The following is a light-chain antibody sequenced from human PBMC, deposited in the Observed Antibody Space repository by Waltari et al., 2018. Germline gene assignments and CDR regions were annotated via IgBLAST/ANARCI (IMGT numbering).Light chain of an antibody. J-gene: IGKJ1*01. CDR3: QQRYNWPPT. V-gene: IGKV1-33*01. CDR1: RDINNY. CDR2: DAS. Sequence: DIQMTQSPSSLSASVGDRVTITCQASRDINNYLNWYQQKPGKAPKLLIYDASTLETGVPSRFSGSGSGTDFTLTISSLEPEDFAVYYCQQRYNWPPTFGQGTKVEIK.